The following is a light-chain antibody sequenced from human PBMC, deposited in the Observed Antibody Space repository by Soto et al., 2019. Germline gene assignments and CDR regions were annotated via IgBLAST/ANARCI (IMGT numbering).Light chain of an antibody. CDR1: QSVSSY. CDR2: DAS. J-gene: IGKJ1*01. V-gene: IGKV3-11*01. Sequence: IVLTQSPATLSLSPGERATLSCRASQSVSSYLAWYQQKPGQAPRLLIYDASNRATGIPARFSGSGSGTDLTLTISSLEPEDFAVYYSQQRSNWPWTCGQGTKVEIK. CDR3: QQRSNWPWT.